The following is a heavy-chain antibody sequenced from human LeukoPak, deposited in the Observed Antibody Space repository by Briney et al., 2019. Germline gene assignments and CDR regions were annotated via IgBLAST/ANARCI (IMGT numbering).Heavy chain of an antibody. Sequence: PSETLSLTCTVSGYSIRSGYYWGWIRQPPGKGLEWIGSMYHSGSTYYNPSLRSRVTISVDTSKNQISLKLTSVTAADTAVYYCASTITVTTDYWGQGTLVTVSS. V-gene: IGHV4-38-2*02. J-gene: IGHJ4*02. D-gene: IGHD4-17*01. CDR1: GYSIRSGYY. CDR3: ASTITVTTDY. CDR2: MYHSGST.